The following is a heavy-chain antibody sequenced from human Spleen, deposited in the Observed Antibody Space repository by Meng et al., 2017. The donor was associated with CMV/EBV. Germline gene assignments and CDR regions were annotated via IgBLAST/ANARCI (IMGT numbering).Heavy chain of an antibody. CDR2: IDNGGTT. D-gene: IGHD3-3*01. J-gene: IGHJ5*02. CDR3: ARLITIFGVVHKNWFDP. Sequence: GESLKISCAASGFPVSSNYMNWVRQAPGKGLEWVSLIDNGGTTYYADSVKGRFTISRDNSKNALYLQMNSLRAEDTAVYYCARLITIFGVVHKNWFDPWGQGTLVTVSS. CDR1: GFPVSSNY. V-gene: IGHV3-66*02.